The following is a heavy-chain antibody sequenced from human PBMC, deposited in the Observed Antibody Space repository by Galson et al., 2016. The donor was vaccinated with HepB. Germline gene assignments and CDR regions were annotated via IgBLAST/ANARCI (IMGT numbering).Heavy chain of an antibody. CDR1: GFTFSDYY. Sequence: SLKLSCAASGFTFSDYYMRWIRQAPGKGLEWIPYISGSGRTIYYPDQMRGRVTVSRDNAKNSLFLQLNSLRAEDTAVYYCARDGCSTTTCYSDYYYYHGLDVWGKGTTVTVSS. J-gene: IGHJ6*04. V-gene: IGHV3-11*01. CDR2: ISGSGRTI. CDR3: ARDGCSTTTCYSDYYYYHGLDV. D-gene: IGHD2-2*01.